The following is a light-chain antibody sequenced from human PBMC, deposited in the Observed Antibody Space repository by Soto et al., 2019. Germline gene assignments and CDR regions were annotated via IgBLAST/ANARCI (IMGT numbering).Light chain of an antibody. J-gene: IGLJ1*01. Sequence: HSALTQPASVSGSPGQSITISCTGPSSDVGSYNLVSWYQQHPGKAPKLMIYEGSERPSGVSNRFSGSKSGNTASLTISGLQAEYEADYYCCSYAGSSTFGFGTGTKVTVL. V-gene: IGLV2-23*03. CDR3: CSYAGSSTFG. CDR2: EGS. CDR1: SSDVGSYNL.